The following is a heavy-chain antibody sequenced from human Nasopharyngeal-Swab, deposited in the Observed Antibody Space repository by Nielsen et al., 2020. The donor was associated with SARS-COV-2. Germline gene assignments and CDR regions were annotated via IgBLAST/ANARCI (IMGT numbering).Heavy chain of an antibody. CDR3: ARDCSSTSCYGNYYGMDV. J-gene: IGHJ6*02. CDR2: IKQDGSEK. CDR1: GFTFSSYW. Sequence: GGSLRLSCAASGFTFSSYWMSWVRQAPGKGLEWVANIKQDGSEKYYVDSVKGRFTISRDNAKNSLYLQMNSLRAEDTAVYYCARDCSSTSCYGNYYGMDVWGQGTTVTVSS. V-gene: IGHV3-7*03. D-gene: IGHD2-2*01.